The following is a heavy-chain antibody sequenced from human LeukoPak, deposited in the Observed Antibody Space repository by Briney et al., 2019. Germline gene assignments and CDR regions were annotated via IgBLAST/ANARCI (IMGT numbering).Heavy chain of an antibody. D-gene: IGHD4-23*01. J-gene: IGHJ4*02. Sequence: ASVKVSCKASAYTFTGYYMHWVRQAPGQGLEWMGWINPNSGDTNYAQKFQGRDTMTRDTSISTAYMELSRLTSDDTAVYYCARDLGDYGGNSGLDYWGQGSLVTVSS. CDR2: INPNSGDT. V-gene: IGHV1-2*02. CDR3: ARDLGDYGGNSGLDY. CDR1: AYTFTGYY.